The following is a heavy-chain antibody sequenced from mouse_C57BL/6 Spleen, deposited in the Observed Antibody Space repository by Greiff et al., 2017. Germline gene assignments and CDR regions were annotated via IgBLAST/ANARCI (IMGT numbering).Heavy chain of an antibody. D-gene: IGHD3-2*02. CDR3: ARKGAQAAWFAY. J-gene: IGHJ3*01. V-gene: IGHV1-26*01. CDR1: GYTFTDYY. Sequence: VQLKQSGPELVKPGASVKISCKASGYTFTDYYMNWVKQSHGKSLEWIGDINPNNGGTSYNQKFKGKDTLTVDKSSSTAYMELRSLTSEDSAVYYCARKGAQAAWFAYWGQGTLVTVSA. CDR2: INPNNGGT.